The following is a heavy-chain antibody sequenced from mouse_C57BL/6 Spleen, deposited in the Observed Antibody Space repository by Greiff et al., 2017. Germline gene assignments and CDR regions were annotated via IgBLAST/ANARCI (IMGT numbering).Heavy chain of an antibody. D-gene: IGHD1-1*01. CDR1: GYAFSSSW. Sequence: QVQLQQSGPELVKPGASVKISCKASGYAFSSSWMNWVKQRPGKGLEWIGRIYPGDGDTNYNGKFKGKATLTADKSSSTAYMQLSSLTSEDSAVYFCARSDYYGSSGQSMDYWGQGTSVTVSS. CDR3: ARSDYYGSSGQSMDY. CDR2: IYPGDGDT. V-gene: IGHV1-82*01. J-gene: IGHJ4*01.